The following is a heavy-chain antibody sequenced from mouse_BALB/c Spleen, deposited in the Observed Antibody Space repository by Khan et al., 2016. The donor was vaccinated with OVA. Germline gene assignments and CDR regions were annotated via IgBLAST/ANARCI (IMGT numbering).Heavy chain of an antibody. CDR3: TNPYYADY. V-gene: IGHV1-9*01. Sequence: QVQLKQSGAELMKPGASVKISCEATGYAFRSYWIEWVKQRPGHGLEWVGEILPGTGNTKYNEKFEGKATLTADTSSNTAYLQLSSLTSEDSAVYYCTNPYYADYWGQGTTLTVSS. CDR1: GYAFRSYW. CDR2: ILPGTGNT. D-gene: IGHD2-10*01. J-gene: IGHJ2*01.